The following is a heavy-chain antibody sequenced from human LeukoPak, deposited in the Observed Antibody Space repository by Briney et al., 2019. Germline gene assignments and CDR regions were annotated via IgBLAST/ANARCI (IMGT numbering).Heavy chain of an antibody. J-gene: IGHJ6*02. D-gene: IGHD2-21*02. CDR2: IHHRAGA. CDR1: GGAFTSYY. V-gene: IGHV4-34*01. CDR3: ARGPVRDDGLTGISYYFGLDV. Sequence: ETLSLTSAVYGGAFTSYYWSWIRHLPGQGLELIGEIHHRAGANYNPSLWGRVTISADTSKNQFSLHLTSVTAADTATFYCARGPVRDDGLTGISYYFGLDVWGHGTTVTVFS.